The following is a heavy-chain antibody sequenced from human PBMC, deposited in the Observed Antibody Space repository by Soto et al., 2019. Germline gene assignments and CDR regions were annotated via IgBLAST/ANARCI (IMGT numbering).Heavy chain of an antibody. V-gene: IGHV3-23*01. CDR3: ARDPRYYYYDSSGYLDY. J-gene: IGHJ4*02. Sequence: GGSLRLSCATSGLNFNGYTMSWVRQAPGQGLEWVSGIAETGSSTYYADSVKGRFTISRDNSENTLYLQMNSLRAEDTAVYYCARDPRYYYYDSSGYLDYWGQGTLVTVSS. CDR1: GLNFNGYT. CDR2: IAETGSST. D-gene: IGHD3-22*01.